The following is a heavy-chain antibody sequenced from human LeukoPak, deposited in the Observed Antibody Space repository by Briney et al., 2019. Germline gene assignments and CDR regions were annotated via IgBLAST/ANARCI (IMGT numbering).Heavy chain of an antibody. V-gene: IGHV4-4*09. Sequence: PSETLPLTCNVSGDSVSSGYWSWIRQSPGKGLEWIGFIQDTGITDYNPSLKSRLLMSLDTSKNQFSLNLRSVTAADTAVYYCAGRGHRYSRDWGQGILVTISS. D-gene: IGHD2-15*01. CDR2: IQDTGIT. CDR3: AGRGHRYSRD. CDR1: GDSVSSGY. J-gene: IGHJ1*01.